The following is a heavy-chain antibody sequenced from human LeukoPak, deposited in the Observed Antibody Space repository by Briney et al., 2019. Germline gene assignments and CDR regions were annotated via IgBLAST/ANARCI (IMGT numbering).Heavy chain of an antibody. CDR2: INPNSGGT. J-gene: IGHJ4*02. V-gene: IGHV1-2*02. CDR3: ARDRNFISYDSRGYYSEFRN. Sequence: ASVKVSRKASGYTFTGYYMHWVRQAPGQGLEWMGWINPNSGGTNYAQKFQGRITMTKATSISTAYMKLSRLRSDATAVYSCARDRNFISYDSRGYYSEFRNWGQGTLVTVSS. D-gene: IGHD3-22*01. CDR1: GYTFTGYY.